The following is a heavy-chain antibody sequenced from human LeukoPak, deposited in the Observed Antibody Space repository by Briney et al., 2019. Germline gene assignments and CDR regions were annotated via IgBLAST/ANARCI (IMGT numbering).Heavy chain of an antibody. CDR2: ISAYNGNT. V-gene: IGHV1-18*01. CDR3: ARLKYGAGAFDI. D-gene: IGHD4-17*01. Sequence: ASVKVSCKASGYTFTSYGISWVRQAPGRGLEWMGWISAYNGNTNYAQKLQGRVTMTSDTSTSTAYMELRSLRSDDTAVYYCARLKYGAGAFDIWGQGTMVTVSS. CDR1: GYTFTSYG. J-gene: IGHJ3*02.